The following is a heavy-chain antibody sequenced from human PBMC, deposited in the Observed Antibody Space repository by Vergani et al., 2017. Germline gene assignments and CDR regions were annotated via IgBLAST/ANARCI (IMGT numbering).Heavy chain of an antibody. CDR1: GFTFSSYA. V-gene: IGHV3-23*01. CDR3: AKISSGYSGPHHLRGYYFDY. J-gene: IGHJ4*02. D-gene: IGHD5-12*01. Sequence: EVQLLESGGGLVQPGGSLRLSCAASGFTFSSYAMSWVRQAPGKGLEWVSAISGSGGSTYYADSVKGRFTISRDNSKNTLYLQMNSLRAEDTAVYYCAKISSGYSGPHHLRGYYFDYWGQGTLVTVSS. CDR2: ISGSGGST.